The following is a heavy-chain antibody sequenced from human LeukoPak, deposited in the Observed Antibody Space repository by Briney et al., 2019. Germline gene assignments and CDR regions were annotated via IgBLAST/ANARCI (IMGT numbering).Heavy chain of an antibody. Sequence: GGSLRLSCAASGFTFSSYSMNWVRQAPGKGLEWVSSISSSSYIYYADSVKGRFTISRDNAKNSLYLQMNSLRAEDTAVYYCARRRYCSSTSCSYYFDYWGQGALVTVSS. CDR3: ARRRYCSSTSCSYYFDY. J-gene: IGHJ4*02. CDR1: GFTFSSYS. D-gene: IGHD2-2*01. CDR2: ISSSSYI. V-gene: IGHV3-21*01.